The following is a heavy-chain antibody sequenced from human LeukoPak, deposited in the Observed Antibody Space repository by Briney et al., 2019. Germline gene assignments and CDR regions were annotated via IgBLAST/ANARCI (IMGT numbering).Heavy chain of an antibody. V-gene: IGHV3-21*01. J-gene: IGHJ6*03. Sequence: CXXSXXTXSTYSLKWVRQARGKGVEWVSFISSIILSIHYAASVRSRFPVSRDNAKTSLYLQMNSLRAEDTAVYYCARERGYDDDYYYYTMYVWGKGTTVTVSS. CDR3: ARERGYDDDYYYYTMYV. CDR1: XXTXSTYS. CDR2: ISSIILSI. D-gene: IGHD5-12*01.